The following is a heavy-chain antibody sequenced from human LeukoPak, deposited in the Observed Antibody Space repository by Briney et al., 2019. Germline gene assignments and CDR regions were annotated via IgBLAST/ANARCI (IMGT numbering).Heavy chain of an antibody. V-gene: IGHV3-23*01. D-gene: IGHD6-19*01. CDR2: INDSGTGT. CDR3: RLSGYRGITVAGTKAPFDY. CDR1: GFTFSTYA. J-gene: IGHJ4*02. Sequence: GGSLRLSCAASGFTFSTYAMSWDRQAPGKGLEWVSNINDSGTGTHYADSVKGRFTISRDNSKNTLYLQMNSLRAEDTAVYYCRLSGYRGITVAGTKAPFDYWGQGTLVTVSS.